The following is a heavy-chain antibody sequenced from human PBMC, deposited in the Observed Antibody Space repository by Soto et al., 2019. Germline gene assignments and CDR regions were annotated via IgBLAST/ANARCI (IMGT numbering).Heavy chain of an antibody. CDR3: AIGLRVGDYFYH. CDR1: GFTFSSYG. V-gene: IGHV3-30*03. J-gene: IGHJ4*02. CDR2: ISYDGSNK. D-gene: IGHD3-10*01. Sequence: QVQLVESGGGVVQPGRSLRLSCAASGFTFSSYGMHWVRQAPGKGLEWVAVISYDGSNKYYADSVKGRFTISRDNSKNTLYLQMNSLRAEDTAVYYCAIGLRVGDYFYHRGQGTLVTGFS.